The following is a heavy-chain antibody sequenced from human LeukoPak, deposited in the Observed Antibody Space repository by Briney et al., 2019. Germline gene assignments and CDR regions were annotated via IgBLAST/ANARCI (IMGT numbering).Heavy chain of an antibody. CDR3: ARETVAAAGNNWFDP. CDR1: GGSISSYY. D-gene: IGHD6-13*01. J-gene: IGHJ5*02. CDR2: IYTSGST. Sequence: SETRSLTCTVSGGSISSYYWSWIRQPAGKGLEWIGRIYTSGSTNYNPSLKSRVTMSVDTSKNQFSLKLSSVTAADTAVYYCARETVAAAGNNWFDPWGKGTLVTVSS. V-gene: IGHV4-4*07.